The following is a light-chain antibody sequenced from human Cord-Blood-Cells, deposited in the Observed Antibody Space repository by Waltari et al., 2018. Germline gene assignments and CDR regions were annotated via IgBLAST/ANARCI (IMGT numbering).Light chain of an antibody. V-gene: IGKV2-28*01. Sequence: DIVMTQSALSLSVTPGEPASITCRSSQSLLHSNGYNYLDWYLQKPGQSPQLLIYLGSNRASGVPDRFSGSGSGTDVTLKISRVEAEDVGVYYCMQALQTPTFGQGTKLEIK. CDR2: LGS. CDR3: MQALQTPT. J-gene: IGKJ2*01. CDR1: QSLLHSNGYNY.